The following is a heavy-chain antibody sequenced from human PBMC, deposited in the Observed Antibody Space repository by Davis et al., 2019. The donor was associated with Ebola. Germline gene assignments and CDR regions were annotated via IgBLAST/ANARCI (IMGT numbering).Heavy chain of an antibody. Sequence: GESLKISCAASGFTFSSSWIRWVRQAPGKGLVWVARIRSDGSSTIYADSVEGRFTISRDNAKNTLYLQMNSLRAEDTAVYYCASSDFDYWGQGTLVTVSS. D-gene: IGHD3-10*01. CDR2: IRSDGSST. J-gene: IGHJ4*02. CDR1: GFTFSSSW. V-gene: IGHV3-74*01. CDR3: ASSDFDY.